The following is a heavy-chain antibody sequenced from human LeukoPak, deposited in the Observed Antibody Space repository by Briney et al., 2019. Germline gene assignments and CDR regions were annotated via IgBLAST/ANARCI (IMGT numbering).Heavy chain of an antibody. V-gene: IGHV1-2*02. Sequence: GASVKVSCKASGYTFDNFYIHWVRQAPGQGPGWMGWINGNDGSTNYALKFQGRVTMTRVTAISTVYMDLSGLRPDDTAIYYCARDEGSTYNQLDYWGQGTLVTVSS. CDR3: ARDEGSTYNQLDY. J-gene: IGHJ4*02. CDR2: INGNDGST. CDR1: GYTFDNFY. D-gene: IGHD1-14*01.